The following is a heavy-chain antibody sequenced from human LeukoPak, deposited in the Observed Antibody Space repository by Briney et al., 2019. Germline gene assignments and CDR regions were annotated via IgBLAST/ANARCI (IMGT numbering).Heavy chain of an antibody. J-gene: IGHJ4*02. CDR3: ARQAAPYSSSWCDY. Sequence: SETLSLTCAVYGGSFSGYYWSWIRQPPGKGLEWIGEINHSGSTNYNPSLKSRVTISVDTSKNQFSLKLSSVTAADTAVYYCARQAAPYSSSWCDYWGQGTLVTVSS. CDR1: GGSFSGYY. CDR2: INHSGST. D-gene: IGHD6-13*01. V-gene: IGHV4-34*01.